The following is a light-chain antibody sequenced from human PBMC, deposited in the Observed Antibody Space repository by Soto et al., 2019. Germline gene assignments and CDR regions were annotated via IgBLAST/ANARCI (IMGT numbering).Light chain of an antibody. J-gene: IGKJ4*01. CDR2: AAS. CDR3: QQLNSYLT. V-gene: IGKV1-9*01. CDR1: QGISSY. Sequence: DIQLTQSSSFLSASVGDRVTITCRASQGISSYLAWYQQKPGKAPKLLIYAASTLQSGVPSRFSGSGSGTEFTLTISSLQPEDFATYYCQQLNSYLTFGGGTKVEIK.